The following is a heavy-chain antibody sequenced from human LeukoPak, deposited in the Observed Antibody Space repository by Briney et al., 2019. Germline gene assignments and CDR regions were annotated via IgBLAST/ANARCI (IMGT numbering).Heavy chain of an antibody. Sequence: GESLKISCKGSGYSFPIYWIGWVRQIPGKGLEWMGIIHPDDSDIIDSPSFQGQVTISADKSINTAYLQWSSLKASDTAMYYCARLQRYCSGGNCYFFDYWGQGTLVTVSS. J-gene: IGHJ4*02. CDR1: GYSFPIYW. D-gene: IGHD2-15*01. CDR3: ARLQRYCSGGNCYFFDY. V-gene: IGHV5-51*01. CDR2: IHPDDSDI.